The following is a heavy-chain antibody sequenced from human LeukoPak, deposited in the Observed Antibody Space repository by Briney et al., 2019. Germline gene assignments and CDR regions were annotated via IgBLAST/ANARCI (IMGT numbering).Heavy chain of an antibody. V-gene: IGHV4-30-2*01. D-gene: IGHD3-10*02. CDR2: IYHSGST. Sequence: SSETLSLTCAVSGGSISSGGYSWSWIRQPPGKGLEWIGYIYHSGSTYYSPSLKSRVTISVDRSKNQFSLKLSSVTAADTAVYYCARSVLFRYWFDPWGQGTLVTVSS. CDR3: ARSVLFRYWFDP. CDR1: GGSISSGGYS. J-gene: IGHJ5*02.